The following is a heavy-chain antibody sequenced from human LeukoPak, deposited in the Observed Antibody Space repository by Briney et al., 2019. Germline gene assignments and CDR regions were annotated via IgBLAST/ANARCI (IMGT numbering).Heavy chain of an antibody. CDR3: ARDTPYSGSQLFLDY. CDR2: ISAYNGNT. D-gene: IGHD1-26*01. V-gene: IGHV1-18*01. Sequence: GASVKVSCKASGYTFTNYAMHWVRQAPGQGLEWMGWISAYNGNTNYAQKLQGRVTMTTDTSTSTAYMELRSLRSDDTAVYYCARDTPYSGSQLFLDYWGQGTLVTVSS. CDR1: GYTFTNYA. J-gene: IGHJ4*02.